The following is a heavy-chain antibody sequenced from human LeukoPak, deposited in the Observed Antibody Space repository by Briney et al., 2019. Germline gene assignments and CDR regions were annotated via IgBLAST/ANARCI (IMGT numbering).Heavy chain of an antibody. V-gene: IGHV3-9*01. D-gene: IGHD6-19*01. J-gene: IGHJ4*02. Sequence: GGSLRLSCAASGFTFDDYAMHWVRQAPGKGLEWVSGITWNSGSIAYADSVKGRFTISRDNSKNTLYLQMNSLRAEDTAVYYCAKRSYSSGWSFDYWGQGTLVTVSS. CDR2: ITWNSGSI. CDR3: AKRSYSSGWSFDY. CDR1: GFTFDDYA.